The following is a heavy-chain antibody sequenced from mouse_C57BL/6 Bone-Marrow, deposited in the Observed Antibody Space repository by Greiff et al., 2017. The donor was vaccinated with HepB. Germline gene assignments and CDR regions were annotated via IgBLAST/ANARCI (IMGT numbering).Heavy chain of an antibody. CDR1: GYTFTDYY. V-gene: IGHV1-26*01. CDR3: ASPCFAY. Sequence: EVQLQQSGPELVKPGASVKISCKASGYTFTDYYMDWVKQSHGKSLEWIGAINPNNGGTSYNQTFKGKATLTVYKSASTAYMELRSLTSEDSAVYYCASPCFAYWGQGTLVTVSA. J-gene: IGHJ3*01. CDR2: INPNNGGT.